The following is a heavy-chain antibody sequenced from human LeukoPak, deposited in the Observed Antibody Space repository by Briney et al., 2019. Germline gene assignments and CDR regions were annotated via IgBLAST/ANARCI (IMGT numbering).Heavy chain of an antibody. CDR3: ARVLRDGDYFA. CDR1: GFTFSSYE. D-gene: IGHD4-17*01. V-gene: IGHV3-48*03. J-gene: IGHJ5*02. CDR2: ISSSGSTI. Sequence: PGGSLRLSCAASGFTFSSYEMNWVRQAPGKGLEWVSYISSSGSTIYYADSVKGRFTISRDNAKNSLYLQMNSLRAEDTAVYYCARVLRDGDYFAWGQGTLVTVSS.